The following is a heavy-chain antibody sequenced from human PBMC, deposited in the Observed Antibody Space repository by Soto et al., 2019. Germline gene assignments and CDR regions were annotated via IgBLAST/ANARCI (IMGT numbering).Heavy chain of an antibody. CDR2: ITSNSNYI. J-gene: IGHJ4*02. D-gene: IGHD3-3*01. CDR1: GVTFSRYN. CDR3: ARDPTIFGVVTPYYFDY. Sequence: GGSLRLSCAASGVTFSRYNLNWVRQAPGKGLEWVSSITSNSNYIYYADSLKGRFTISRDNAKNSLYLQINSLRAEDTAVYYCARDPTIFGVVTPYYFDYWGQGTLVTVSS. V-gene: IGHV3-21*01.